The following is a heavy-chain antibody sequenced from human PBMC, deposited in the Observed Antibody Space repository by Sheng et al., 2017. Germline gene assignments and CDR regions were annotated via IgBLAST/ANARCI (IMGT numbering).Heavy chain of an antibody. CDR2: IVPAFGTT. Sequence: QVQLVQSGAEAKKPGSSVKVSCKASGGAFGTYAIGWVRQAPAQGLEWMGGIVPAFGTTKYAQKFQCRVTITADASTNIAYMELRSLKSEDTAVYFCARIFGNSASVTYYYGMDVWGQ. CDR1: GGAFGTYA. CDR3: ARIFGNSASVTYYYGMDV. V-gene: IGHV1-69*01. D-gene: IGHD3-10*01. J-gene: IGHJ6*02.